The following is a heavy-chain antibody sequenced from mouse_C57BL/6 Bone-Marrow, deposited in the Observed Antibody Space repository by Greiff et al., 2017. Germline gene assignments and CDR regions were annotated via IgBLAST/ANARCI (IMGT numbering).Heavy chain of an antibody. J-gene: IGHJ4*01. D-gene: IGHD3-3*01. CDR2: IYPGDGDT. V-gene: IGHV1-82*01. CDR3: ARRKGLAMDY. Sequence: QVQLQQSGPELVKPGASVKISCKASGYAFSSSWMNWVKQRPGKGLEWIGRIYPGDGDTNYNGKFKGKATLTADKSSSTAYMQLSSLTSEDSAVYFCARRKGLAMDYWGKGTSVTVSA. CDR1: GYAFSSSW.